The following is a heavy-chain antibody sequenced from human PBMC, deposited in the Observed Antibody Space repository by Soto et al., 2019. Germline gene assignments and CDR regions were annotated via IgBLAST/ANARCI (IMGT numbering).Heavy chain of an antibody. V-gene: IGHV1-18*01. D-gene: IGHD1-1*01. CDR2: ISAYNGNT. CDR1: GYTFTSYG. CDR3: AIWDAATLSYYFDY. Sequence: ASVKVSCKASGYTFTSYGISWVRQAPGQGLEWVGWISAYNGNTNYAQKLQGRVTMTTDTSTSTAYMELRSLRSDDTAVYYCAIWDAATLSYYFDYWGQGSLVTVSS. J-gene: IGHJ4*02.